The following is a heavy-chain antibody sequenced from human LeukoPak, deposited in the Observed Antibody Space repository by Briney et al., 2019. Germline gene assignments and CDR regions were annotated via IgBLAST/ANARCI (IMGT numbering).Heavy chain of an antibody. D-gene: IGHD3-10*01. CDR1: GGSISSYY. CDR3: ARMFRITMGGYAGYYFDY. Sequence: PSETLSLTCTVSGGSISSYYWSWIRQPAGKGLEWIGRICTSGSTNYNPSLKSRVTMSVDTSKNQFSLKLSSVTAADTAVYYCARMFRITMGGYAGYYFDYWGQGTLVTVSS. J-gene: IGHJ4*02. V-gene: IGHV4-4*07. CDR2: ICTSGST.